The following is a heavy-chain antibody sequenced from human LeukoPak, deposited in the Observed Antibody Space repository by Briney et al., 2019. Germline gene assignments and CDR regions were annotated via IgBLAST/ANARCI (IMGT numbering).Heavy chain of an antibody. J-gene: IGHJ4*02. Sequence: AGGSLRLSCSASGFMYSAYSMYWVRQAQGKGLEWVSGISRLGTFYSDSVKGRFTISRDNSRNTLFLQMNSLTVDDTAVYYCAKGLEVESRLDSWGQGTLVTVSS. D-gene: IGHD1-1*01. V-gene: IGHV3-69-1*01. CDR2: ISRLGTF. CDR3: AKGLEVESRLDS. CDR1: GFMYSAYS.